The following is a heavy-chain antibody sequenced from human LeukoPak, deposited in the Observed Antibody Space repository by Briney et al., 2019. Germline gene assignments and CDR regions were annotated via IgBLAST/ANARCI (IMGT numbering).Heavy chain of an antibody. J-gene: IGHJ4*02. Sequence: GGSLRLSCAASGFTFSNYNMNWVRQAPGKGLEWVSSISSSTYISYADSVKGRFTISRDNAKNSLFLQMNSLRAEDTAVCYCARADVMGGQGTLVTVSS. CDR1: GFTFSNYN. CDR2: ISSSTYI. CDR3: ARADVM. V-gene: IGHV3-21*01. D-gene: IGHD3-16*01.